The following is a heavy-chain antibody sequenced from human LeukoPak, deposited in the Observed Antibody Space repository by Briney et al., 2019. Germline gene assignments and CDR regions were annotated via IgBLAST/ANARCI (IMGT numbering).Heavy chain of an antibody. CDR3: ANLYDYVWGSYGTYYYGMDV. CDR2: ISGSGGST. V-gene: IGHV3-23*01. Sequence: GGSLRLSCAASGFTFSSYAMSWVRQASGKGLEWVSAISGSGGSTYYADSVKGRFTISRDNSKNTLYLQMNSLRAEDTAVYYCANLYDYVWGSYGTYYYGMDVWGQGTTVTVSS. CDR1: GFTFSSYA. D-gene: IGHD3-16*01. J-gene: IGHJ6*02.